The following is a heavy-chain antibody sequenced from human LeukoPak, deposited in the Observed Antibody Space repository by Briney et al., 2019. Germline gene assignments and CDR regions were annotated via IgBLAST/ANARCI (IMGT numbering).Heavy chain of an antibody. D-gene: IGHD1-20*01. CDR1: GFTFSDYY. V-gene: IGHV3-11*01. J-gene: IGHJ4*02. Sequence: GGSLRLSCAASGFTFSDYYMSWIRQAPGKGLEWVSYISSSGSTIFYADSVKGRFTISRDNAKNSLYLQMNSLRAEDTAVYYCARRRYNWNAIDYWGQGTLVTVSS. CDR2: ISSSGSTI. CDR3: ARRRYNWNAIDY.